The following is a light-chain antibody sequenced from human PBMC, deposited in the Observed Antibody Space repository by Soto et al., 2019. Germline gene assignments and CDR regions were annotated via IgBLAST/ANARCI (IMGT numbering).Light chain of an antibody. V-gene: IGKV1-5*01. J-gene: IGKJ1*01. Sequence: DIQMTQSPSSLSASVGDTVTITCRASQSISSWLAWYQQKPGKAPKLLIYDASSLESGVPSRFSGSGSGTEFTLTISSLQPDDFATYYCQQYNTYQTFGQGTKVDIK. CDR1: QSISSW. CDR3: QQYNTYQT. CDR2: DAS.